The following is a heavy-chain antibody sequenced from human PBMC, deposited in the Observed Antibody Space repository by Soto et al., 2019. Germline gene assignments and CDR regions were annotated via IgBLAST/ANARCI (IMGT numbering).Heavy chain of an antibody. D-gene: IGHD5-12*01. CDR2: VKDGGHT. CDR1: GGSLSGYY. V-gene: IGHV4-34*01. Sequence: QVQLQQWGAGLLKPSETLSLNCAVTGGSLSGYYWSWIRQLPGKGLVWIGEVKDGGHTNYSPSLRRRLTISSDTPNNQLSRRRNSVPAADTGVYYCARGQEGVVATHWDQGSLVSVCS. CDR3: ARGQEGVVATH. J-gene: IGHJ4*02.